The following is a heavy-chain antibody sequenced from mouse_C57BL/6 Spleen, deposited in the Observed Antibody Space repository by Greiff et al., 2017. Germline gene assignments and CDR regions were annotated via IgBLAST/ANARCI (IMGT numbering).Heavy chain of an antibody. CDR3: VRFLYDNDKVWYFDV. V-gene: IGHV1-82*01. Sequence: QVQLQQSGPELVKPGASVKISCKASGYGFSSSWMNWVKQRPGQGLEWIGWIYPGGGDTNYNGKFKGKATLTADKSSSTAYMQLSSLTSEDSAVYFCVRFLYDNDKVWYFDVWGTGTTLTVSS. D-gene: IGHD2-4*01. J-gene: IGHJ1*03. CDR2: IYPGGGDT. CDR1: GYGFSSSW.